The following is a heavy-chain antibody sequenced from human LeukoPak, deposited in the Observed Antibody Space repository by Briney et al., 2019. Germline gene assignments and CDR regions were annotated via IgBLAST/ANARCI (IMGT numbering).Heavy chain of an antibody. CDR2: IKQDGSEK. CDR3: ATPSTLFSGTRRYVPFAY. D-gene: IGHD2-2*01. CDR1: GFTFDSCW. V-gene: IGHV3-7*02. J-gene: IGHJ4*02. Sequence: GASLRLSCEASGFTFDSCWMSWVRQAPGKGLEWVANIKQDGSEKYYVDSVKGRFTISRDNAKNTLYLQMSSLRVEDTAVYYCATPSTLFSGTRRYVPFAYGGQGTLVTVSS.